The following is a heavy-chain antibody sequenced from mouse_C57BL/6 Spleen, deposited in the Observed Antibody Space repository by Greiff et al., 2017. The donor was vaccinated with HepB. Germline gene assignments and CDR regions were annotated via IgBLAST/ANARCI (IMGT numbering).Heavy chain of an antibody. CDR3: ARRRYYGSSYLGYFDV. V-gene: IGHV1-61*01. Sequence: VQLQQSGAELVRPGSSVKLSCKASGYTFTSYWMDWVKQRPGQGLEWIGNIYPSDSETHYNQKFKDKATLTVDKSSSTAYMQLSSLTSEDSAVYYCARRRYYGSSYLGYFDVWGTGTTVTVSS. J-gene: IGHJ1*03. CDR1: GYTFTSYW. CDR2: IYPSDSET. D-gene: IGHD1-1*01.